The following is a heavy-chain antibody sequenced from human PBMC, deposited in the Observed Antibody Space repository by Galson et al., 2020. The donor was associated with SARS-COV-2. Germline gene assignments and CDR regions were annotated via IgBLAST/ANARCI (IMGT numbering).Heavy chain of an antibody. J-gene: IGHJ4*02. CDR2: IWYDGSNK. Sequence: GESLKISCAASGFTFSSYGMHWVRQAPGKGLEWVAVIWYDGSNKYYADSVKGRFTISRDNSKNTLYLQMNSLRAEDTAVYYCARDKRSYYDYWGQGTLVTVSS. CDR3: ARDKRSYYDY. V-gene: IGHV3-33*01. CDR1: GFTFSSYG. D-gene: IGHD6-25*01.